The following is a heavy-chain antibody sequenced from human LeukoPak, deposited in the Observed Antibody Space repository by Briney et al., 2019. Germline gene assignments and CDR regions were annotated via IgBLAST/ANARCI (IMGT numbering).Heavy chain of an antibody. J-gene: IGHJ6*04. CDR1: GFTFSTYS. CDR3: AELGITMIGGV. CDR2: ISSSGSTI. D-gene: IGHD3-10*02. Sequence: GGSLRLSCAASGFTFSTYSMNWVRQAPGKGLEWVSYISSSGSTIYYADSVKGRFTISRDNAKNSLYLQMNSLRAEDTAVYYCAELGITMIGGVWGKGTTVTISS. V-gene: IGHV3-48*04.